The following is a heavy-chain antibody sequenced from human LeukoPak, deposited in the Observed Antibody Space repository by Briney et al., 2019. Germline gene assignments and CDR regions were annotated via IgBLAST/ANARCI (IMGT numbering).Heavy chain of an antibody. J-gene: IGHJ6*02. CDR2: IYYSGST. V-gene: IGHV4-59*12. Sequence: SSETLSLTCTVSGGSISSYYWNWIRQPPGKGLEWIGYIYYSGSTNYNPSLKSRVTISVDTSKNQFSLKLSSVTAADTAVYYCAREKTGLDGMGVWGQGTTVTVSS. CDR1: GGSISSYY. CDR3: AREKTGLDGMGV.